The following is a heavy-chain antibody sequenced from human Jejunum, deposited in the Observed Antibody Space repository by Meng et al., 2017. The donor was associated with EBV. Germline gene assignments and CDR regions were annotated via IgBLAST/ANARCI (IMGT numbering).Heavy chain of an antibody. V-gene: IGHV4-4*02. Sequence: VTLQESGPGLVKPSGTLSLTCAVSTDFISSYEWWSWVRQPPGKGLEWLGEINQVGSTYYNPSLKSRATISIDTSKRQFSLRLNSMTAADTAVYYCARASSERLLDYWGQGTLVTVSS. J-gene: IGHJ4*02. CDR3: ARASSERLLDY. CDR2: INQVGST. D-gene: IGHD1-14*01. CDR1: TDFISSYEW.